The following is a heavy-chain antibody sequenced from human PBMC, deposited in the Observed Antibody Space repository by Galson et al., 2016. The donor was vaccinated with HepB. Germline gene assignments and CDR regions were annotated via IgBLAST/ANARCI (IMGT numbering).Heavy chain of an antibody. J-gene: IGHJ4*02. D-gene: IGHD3-22*01. Sequence: SVKVSCKASGNTFTGDYLHWVRQAPGRGLEWMGRINPHSGSTVYEQKFRGRITTTRDTAIGTAYMELNRLTSDDTAVYFCASSGYYSDLNYWGQGTLVTVSS. CDR3: ASSGYYSDLNY. V-gene: IGHV1-2*06. CDR2: INPHSGST. CDR1: GNTFTGDY.